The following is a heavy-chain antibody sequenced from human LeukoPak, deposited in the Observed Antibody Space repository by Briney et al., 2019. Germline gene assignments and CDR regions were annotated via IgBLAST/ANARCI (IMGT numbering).Heavy chain of an antibody. CDR1: GFTFDDYG. Sequence: AGGSLRLSCAASGFTFDDYGMSWVRQAPGKGLEWVSGINWNGGSTGYADSVKGRFTTSRDNAENSLYLQMNSLRAEDTALYYRAREGGSSSWRDYWGQGTLVTVSS. V-gene: IGHV3-20*04. CDR3: AREGGSSSWRDY. D-gene: IGHD6-13*01. CDR2: INWNGGST. J-gene: IGHJ4*02.